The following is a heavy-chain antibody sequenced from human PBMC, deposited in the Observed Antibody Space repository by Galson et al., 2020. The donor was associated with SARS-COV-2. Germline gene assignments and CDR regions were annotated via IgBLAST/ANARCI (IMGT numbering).Heavy chain of an antibody. J-gene: IGHJ4*02. Sequence: GESLKISCAASGFTFSSYSMNWVRQAPGKGLEWVSSISSSSSYIYYADSVKGRFTISRDNAKNSLYLQMNSLRAEDTAVYYCARDGEDVAAAGTAYQFDYWGQGTLVTVSS. CDR1: GFTFSSYS. CDR3: ARDGEDVAAAGTAYQFDY. V-gene: IGHV3-21*01. D-gene: IGHD6-13*01. CDR2: ISSSSSYI.